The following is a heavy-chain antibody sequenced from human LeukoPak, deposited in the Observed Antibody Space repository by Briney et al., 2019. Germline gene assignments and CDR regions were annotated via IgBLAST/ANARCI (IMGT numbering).Heavy chain of an antibody. CDR2: ISSSSSYI. Sequence: GGSLRLSCAASGFTFSSYSMNWVRQAPGKGLEWVSSISSSSSYIYYADSVKGRFTISRDNAKNSLYLQMNSLRAEDTAVYYCARDRSRVGYCSGGSCGAFDIWGQGTMVTVSS. J-gene: IGHJ3*02. D-gene: IGHD2-15*01. V-gene: IGHV3-21*01. CDR3: ARDRSRVGYCSGGSCGAFDI. CDR1: GFTFSSYS.